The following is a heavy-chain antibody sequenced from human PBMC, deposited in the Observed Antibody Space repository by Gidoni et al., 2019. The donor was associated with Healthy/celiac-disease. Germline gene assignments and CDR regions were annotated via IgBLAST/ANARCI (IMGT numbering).Heavy chain of an antibody. Sequence: EVQLVESGGGLVQPGGSLRLSCAASGFTFSSYWMSWVRQAPGKGLEWVANIKQDGSEKYYVDAVKGRFTISRDNAKNSLYLQMNSLRAEDTAVYYCARDTDGRITMIVVVTEYYFDYWGQGTLVTVSS. D-gene: IGHD3-22*01. CDR2: IKQDGSEK. V-gene: IGHV3-7*01. CDR1: GFTFSSYW. J-gene: IGHJ4*02. CDR3: ARDTDGRITMIVVVTEYYFDY.